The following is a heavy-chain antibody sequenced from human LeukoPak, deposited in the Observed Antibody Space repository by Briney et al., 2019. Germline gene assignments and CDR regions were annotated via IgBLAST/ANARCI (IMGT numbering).Heavy chain of an antibody. CDR2: IKQDGSEK. D-gene: IGHD6-13*01. CDR3: ARSRIAAAGTSWFDP. V-gene: IGHV3-7*01. J-gene: IGHJ5*02. Sequence: ETLSLTCTVSGGSISSSSYYWGWIRQAPGKGLEWVANIKQDGSEKYYVDSVKGRFTIPRDNAKNSLYLQMNSLRAEDTAVYYCARSRIAAAGTSWFDPWGQGTLVTVSS. CDR1: GGSISSSSYY.